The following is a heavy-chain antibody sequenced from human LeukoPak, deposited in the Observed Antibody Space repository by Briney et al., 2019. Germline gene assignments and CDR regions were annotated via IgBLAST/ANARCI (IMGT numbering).Heavy chain of an antibody. Sequence: PGGSLRLSCVASGFTFSSYAMSWVRQAPGKGLEWVSAISGSGGSTYYADSVKGRFTISRDNSKNTLYLQMNSLRAEDTAVYYCAKDLGSSGTASYFDYWGQGTLVTVSS. J-gene: IGHJ4*02. CDR3: AKDLGSSGTASYFDY. CDR1: GFTFSSYA. D-gene: IGHD6-25*01. CDR2: ISGSGGST. V-gene: IGHV3-23*01.